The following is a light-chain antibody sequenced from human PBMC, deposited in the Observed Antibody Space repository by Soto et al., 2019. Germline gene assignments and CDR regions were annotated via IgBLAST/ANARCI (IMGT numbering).Light chain of an antibody. CDR1: QSVSRY. CDR3: QQRSNWPPYT. CDR2: DAS. Sequence: EIVLTQSPATLSLSPGERATLSCRASQSVSRYLAWYQQNPGQAPRLLIYDASNRATGIPARFSGSGSGTDFTLTICSLEPEDFAVYYCQQRSNWPPYTFGQGTKLEIK. J-gene: IGKJ2*01. V-gene: IGKV3-11*01.